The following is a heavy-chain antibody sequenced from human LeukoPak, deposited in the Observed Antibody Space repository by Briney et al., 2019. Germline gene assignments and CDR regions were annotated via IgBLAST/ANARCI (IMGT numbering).Heavy chain of an antibody. CDR1: GFSFSRYA. CDR2: ISSDGYNE. CDR3: ARDPLYSSSWQFDY. V-gene: IGHV3-30*04. Sequence: GGSLRLSCAASGFSFSRYAIHWVRQPPGKGLEWVAVISSDGYNEYYGASVKGRFTTSRDNSKNTLYLQMNSLRPEDTAVYYCARDPLYSSSWQFDYWGQGTLVTVSS. D-gene: IGHD6-13*01. J-gene: IGHJ4*02.